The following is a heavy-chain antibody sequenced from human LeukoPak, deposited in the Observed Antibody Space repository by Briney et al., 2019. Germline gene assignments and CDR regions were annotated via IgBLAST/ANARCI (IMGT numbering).Heavy chain of an antibody. CDR2: IYYSGST. Sequence: SETLSLTCTVSGGSISSGDYYWSWIRQPPGKGLEWIGYIYYSGSTYYNPSLKSRVTISVDTSKNQFSLKLSSVTAADTAVYYCASTRGETIPNYGGYIDSAFDIWGQGTMVTVSS. V-gene: IGHV4-30-4*01. CDR1: GGSISSGDYY. J-gene: IGHJ3*02. D-gene: IGHD4-17*01. CDR3: ASTRGETIPNYGGYIDSAFDI.